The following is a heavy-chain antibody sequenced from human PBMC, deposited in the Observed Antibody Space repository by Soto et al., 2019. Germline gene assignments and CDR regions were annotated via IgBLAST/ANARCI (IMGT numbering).Heavy chain of an antibody. Sequence: SETLSLTCTVSGGSISSGGYYWSWIRQHPGKGLEWIGYIYYSGSTYYNPSLKSRVTISVDTSKNQFSLKLSSVTAADTAVYYCAREGAANAPYYYYGMDVWGQGTTVTVSS. V-gene: IGHV4-31*03. CDR1: GGSISSGGYY. CDR2: IYYSGST. J-gene: IGHJ6*02. CDR3: AREGAANAPYYYYGMDV. D-gene: IGHD1-26*01.